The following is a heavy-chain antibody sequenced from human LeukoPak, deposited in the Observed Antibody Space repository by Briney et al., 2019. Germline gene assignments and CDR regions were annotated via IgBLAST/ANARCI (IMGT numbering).Heavy chain of an antibody. J-gene: IGHJ4*02. CDR2: INPNGGTT. CDR3: ARGSTSGFDY. Sequence: ASVKVSCKASGYTFSNQYIHWVRRAPGQGLEWMGIINPNGGTTSNAQKFQGRVTMTTDTSRSTVYMELCSLRSEDTAVYYCARGSTSGFDYWGQGTLVTVSS. V-gene: IGHV1-46*01. D-gene: IGHD3-10*01. CDR1: GYTFSNQY.